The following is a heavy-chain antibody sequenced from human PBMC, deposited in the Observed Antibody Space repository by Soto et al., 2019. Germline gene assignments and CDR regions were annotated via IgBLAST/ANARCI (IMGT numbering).Heavy chain of an antibody. D-gene: IGHD3-3*01. CDR3: ARDITIFGVVSKTNYFDY. J-gene: IGHJ4*02. Sequence: SETLSLTCTVSGGSISSSSYYWGWIRQPPGKGLEWIGSIYYSGSTYYNPSLKSRVTIPVDTSKNQFSLKLSSVTAADTAVYYCARDITIFGVVSKTNYFDYWGQGTLVTVSS. CDR1: GGSISSSSYY. CDR2: IYYSGST. V-gene: IGHV4-39*02.